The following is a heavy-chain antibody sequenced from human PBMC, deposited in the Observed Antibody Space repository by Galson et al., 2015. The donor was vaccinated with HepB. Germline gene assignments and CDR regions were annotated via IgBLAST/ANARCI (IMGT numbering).Heavy chain of an antibody. D-gene: IGHD3-22*01. CDR2: IYYSGSS. Sequence: ETLSLTCTVSGGSIRSYYWSWIRQPPGKGLEWIGYIYYSGSSNYNPSLKSRVTISVDTSKNQFSLKLSSVTAADTAVYYCASRGRDDRGVDYWGQGTLVTVSS. CDR3: ASRGRDDRGVDY. V-gene: IGHV4-59*12. J-gene: IGHJ4*02. CDR1: GGSIRSYY.